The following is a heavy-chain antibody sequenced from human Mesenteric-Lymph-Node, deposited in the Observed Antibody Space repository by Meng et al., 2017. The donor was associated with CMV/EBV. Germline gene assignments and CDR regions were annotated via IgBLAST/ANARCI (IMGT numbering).Heavy chain of an antibody. CDR2: INHSGST. D-gene: IGHD4-23*01. V-gene: IGHV4-34*01. J-gene: IGHJ4*02. Sequence: VQLQQGGAGLLKPSVTLSLTCAVYGGSFSGYDWSWIRQPPGKGLEWIGEINHSGSTNYNPSLKSRVTISVDTSKNQFSLKLSSVTAADTAVYYCARHQRWLKSEGGFNYWGQGTLVTVSS. CDR3: ARHQRWLKSEGGFNY. CDR1: GGSFSGYD.